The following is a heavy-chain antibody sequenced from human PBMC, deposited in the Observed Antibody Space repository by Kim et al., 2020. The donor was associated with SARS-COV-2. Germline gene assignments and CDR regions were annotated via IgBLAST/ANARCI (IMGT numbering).Heavy chain of an antibody. CDR3: TTGELGD. V-gene: IGHV3-74*01. J-gene: IGHJ4*02. D-gene: IGHD1-26*01. CDR2: IDTDGSGT. CDR1: DFTFSSYW. Sequence: GGSLRLSCAVSDFTFSSYWMHWVRQAPGKGPVWVSGIDTDGSGTNYADSVRGRFTISRDNAKNTLYLQMNSLRAEDTAVYYCTTGELGDWGQGTPVTVSS.